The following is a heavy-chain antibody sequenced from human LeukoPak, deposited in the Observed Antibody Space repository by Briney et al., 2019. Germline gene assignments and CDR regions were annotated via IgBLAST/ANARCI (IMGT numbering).Heavy chain of an antibody. Sequence: GGSLRLSCAASGFTFDDYAMHWVRQAPGKGLEWVSGISWNSGSIGYADSVKGRFTISRDNAKNSLYLQMNSLRVEDTAVYYCARRRYGGNPVSYYFDYWGQGTLVTVSS. J-gene: IGHJ4*02. CDR2: ISWNSGSI. V-gene: IGHV3-9*01. CDR1: GFTFDDYA. D-gene: IGHD4-17*01. CDR3: ARRRYGGNPVSYYFDY.